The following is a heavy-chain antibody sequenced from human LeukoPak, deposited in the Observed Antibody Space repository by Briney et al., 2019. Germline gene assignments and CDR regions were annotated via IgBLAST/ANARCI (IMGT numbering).Heavy chain of an antibody. CDR3: ARDPGGYDNSGYSNWFDP. Sequence: ASVKVSCKASGYTFTSYYMHWVRQAPGQGLEWMGLINPTGGSTGYAQKFQGRVTMTRDTSISTAYMELSRLRSDDTAVYYCARDPGGYDNSGYSNWFDPWGQGTLVAVSS. CDR2: INPTGGST. D-gene: IGHD3-22*01. V-gene: IGHV1-46*01. CDR1: GYTFTSYY. J-gene: IGHJ5*02.